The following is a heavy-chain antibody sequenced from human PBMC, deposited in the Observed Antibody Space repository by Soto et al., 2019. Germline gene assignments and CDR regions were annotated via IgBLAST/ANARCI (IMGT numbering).Heavy chain of an antibody. CDR2: IKSKTNGGTT. V-gene: IGHV3-15*01. J-gene: IGHJ4*02. CDR1: GFTFSNAW. CDR3: STDLRLGKNYHSNPYLDF. D-gene: IGHD3-22*01. Sequence: LRLSCAASGFTFSNAWISGVRQAPGKGLEWVGRIKSKTNGGTTDYAAPVKGRFTISRDDSKNTLFLQMSSLKTEDTAVYYCSTDLRLGKNYHSNPYLDFWGQGTLVTVSS.